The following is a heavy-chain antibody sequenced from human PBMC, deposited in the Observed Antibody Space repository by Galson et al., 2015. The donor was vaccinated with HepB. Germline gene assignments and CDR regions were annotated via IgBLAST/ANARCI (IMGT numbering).Heavy chain of an antibody. Sequence: SLRLSCAASGFTFSDYYMSWIRQAPGKGLEWVSYISSSGSTIYYADSVKGRFTISRDNAKNSLYLQMNSLRAEDTAVYYCARMYSSSWYASYYYYMDVWGKGTTVTVSS. D-gene: IGHD6-13*01. CDR2: ISSSGSTI. CDR1: GFTFSDYY. V-gene: IGHV3-11*01. J-gene: IGHJ6*03. CDR3: ARMYSSSWYASYYYYMDV.